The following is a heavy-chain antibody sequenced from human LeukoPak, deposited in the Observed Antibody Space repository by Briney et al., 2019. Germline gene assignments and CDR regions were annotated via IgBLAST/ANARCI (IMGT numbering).Heavy chain of an antibody. Sequence: PSETLSLTCTVSGGSINSSSYYWAWIRQPPGKGLEWIGSIYYSGSTYYNPSLKSQVSISIDTSKNQFSLRLTSVTAADTAVYYCARQTGSGLFILPGGQGTLVTVSS. CDR1: GGSINSSSYY. D-gene: IGHD3/OR15-3a*01. V-gene: IGHV4-39*01. CDR2: IYYSGST. J-gene: IGHJ4*02. CDR3: ARQTGSGLFILP.